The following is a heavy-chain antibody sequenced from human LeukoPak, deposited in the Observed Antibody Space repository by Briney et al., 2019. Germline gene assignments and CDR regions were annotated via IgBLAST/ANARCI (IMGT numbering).Heavy chain of an antibody. V-gene: IGHV5-51*01. CDR1: GYSFTSYW. D-gene: IGHD2-15*01. CDR2: IYPGDSDT. Sequence: GESLKISCKGSGYSFTSYWIGWVRQMPGKGLEWMGIIYPGDSDTRYSPSFQGQVTISADKSISTAYLQRSSLKASDTAMYYCARTSLEEYCSGGSCYNNWFDPWGQGTLVTVSS. CDR3: ARTSLEEYCSGGSCYNNWFDP. J-gene: IGHJ5*02.